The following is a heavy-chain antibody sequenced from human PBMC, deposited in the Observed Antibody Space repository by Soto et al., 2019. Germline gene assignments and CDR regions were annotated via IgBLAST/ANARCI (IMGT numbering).Heavy chain of an antibody. D-gene: IGHD1-26*01. J-gene: IGHJ4*02. CDR2: IRNKAYGGTT. CDR3: TRAPYAKWELLPEIDY. CDR1: GFTFGAYA. V-gene: IGHV3-49*04. Sequence: EVQLVESGGGLVQPGRSLRLSCTASGFTFGAYAMSWVRQAPGKGLEWVGFIRNKAYGGTTEYAASVQGRFTISRDDSKSIAYLQMNSLKTEDTAVYYCTRAPYAKWELLPEIDYWGQGTLVTVSS.